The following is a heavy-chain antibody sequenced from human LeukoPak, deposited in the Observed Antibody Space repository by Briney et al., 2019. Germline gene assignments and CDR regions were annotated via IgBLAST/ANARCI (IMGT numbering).Heavy chain of an antibody. Sequence: ASVKVSCKASGYTFTGYYMHWVRQAPGQGLERMGWINPNSGGTNYAQKFQGRVTMTRDTSISTAYMELSRLRSDDTAVYYCARNVYYYDTSVGYWGQGTLVTVSS. J-gene: IGHJ4*02. CDR1: GYTFTGYY. V-gene: IGHV1-2*02. CDR2: INPNSGGT. D-gene: IGHD3-22*01. CDR3: ARNVYYYDTSVGY.